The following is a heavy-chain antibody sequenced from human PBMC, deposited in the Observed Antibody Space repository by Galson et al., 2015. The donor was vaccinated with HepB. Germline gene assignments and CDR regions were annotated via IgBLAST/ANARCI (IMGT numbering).Heavy chain of an antibody. CDR1: GYTFTGYY. CDR3: ARDSSIAVAGTATN. V-gene: IGHV1-2*02. Sequence: SVKVSCKASGYTFTGYYMHWVRQAPGQGLEWMGWINPNSGGTNYAQKFQGRVTMTRDTSISTAYMELSRLRSDDTAVYYCARDSSIAVAGTATNWGQGTLVTVSS. D-gene: IGHD6-19*01. J-gene: IGHJ4*02. CDR2: INPNSGGT.